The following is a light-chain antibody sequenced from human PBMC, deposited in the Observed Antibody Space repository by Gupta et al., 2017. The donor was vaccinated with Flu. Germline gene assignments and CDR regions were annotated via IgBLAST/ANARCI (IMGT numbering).Light chain of an antibody. V-gene: IGKV3-20*01. J-gene: IGKJ1*01. Sequence: EIVLTQSPGTLSLSPGERATLSCRASQTVNNNYLTWYQQKPGQAPRLLIYDASSRATGIPDRFSGSGSGTDFTLTITRLEPEDFAVYYCQQSGSSPGTFGQGTKVEIK. CDR3: QQSGSSPGT. CDR2: DAS. CDR1: QTVNNNY.